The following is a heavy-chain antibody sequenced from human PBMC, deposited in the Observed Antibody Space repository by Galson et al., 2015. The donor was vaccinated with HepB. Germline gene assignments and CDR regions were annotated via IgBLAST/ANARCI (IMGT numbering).Heavy chain of an antibody. CDR3: AREQEAGDWFDP. V-gene: IGHV4-59*01. CDR1: GGSISSYY. J-gene: IGHJ5*02. Sequence: ETLSLTCTVSGGSISSYYWSWLRQPPGKGLEWIGYIYYSGSTNYNPSLKSRVTISVDTSKNQFSLKLSSVTAADTAVYYCAREQEAGDWFDPWGQGTLVTVSS. D-gene: IGHD6-19*01. CDR2: IYYSGST.